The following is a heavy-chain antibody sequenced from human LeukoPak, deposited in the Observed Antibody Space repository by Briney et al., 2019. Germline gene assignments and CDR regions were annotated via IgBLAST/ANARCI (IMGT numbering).Heavy chain of an antibody. CDR3: ARESGSSGWRPFDY. V-gene: IGHV4-59*12. J-gene: IGHJ4*02. CDR2: IYYSGST. CDR1: GGSISSYY. D-gene: IGHD6-19*01. Sequence: SETLSLTCTVSGGSISSYYWSWIRQPPGKGLEWIGYIYYSGSTNYNPSLKSRVTISVDTSKNQFSLKLSSVTAADTAVYYCARESGSSGWRPFDYWGQGTLVTVSS.